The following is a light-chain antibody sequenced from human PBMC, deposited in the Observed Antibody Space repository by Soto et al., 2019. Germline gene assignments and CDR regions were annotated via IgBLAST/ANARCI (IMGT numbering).Light chain of an antibody. CDR1: QHIGTY. Sequence: DIQMTQSPSSLSASVGDRVTITCQASQHIGTYLNLYQQKPGKAQKLLIYDASNLQAGVPARFRGNRSGTKFTLTIRILQPEDFAPYFWQLYDSRPLIFGLVTKVEIK. CDR3: QLYDSRPLI. CDR2: DAS. V-gene: IGKV1-33*01. J-gene: IGKJ2*01.